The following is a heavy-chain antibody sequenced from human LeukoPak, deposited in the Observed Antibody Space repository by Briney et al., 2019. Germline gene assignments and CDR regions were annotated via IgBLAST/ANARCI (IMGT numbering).Heavy chain of an antibody. CDR1: GFTFSNYA. CDR3: VKDLELSRYGDQIYAMDV. V-gene: IGHV3-23*01. Sequence: GGSLRLSCTASGFTFSNYAMTWVRQAPEKGLEWVSSISGDGATTYYADSVRGRFTISRDNSKNTLFLQMSSLRAEDTDEYYCVKDLELSRYGDQIYAMDVWGQGTTVTVSS. CDR2: ISGDGATT. D-gene: IGHD4-17*01. J-gene: IGHJ6*02.